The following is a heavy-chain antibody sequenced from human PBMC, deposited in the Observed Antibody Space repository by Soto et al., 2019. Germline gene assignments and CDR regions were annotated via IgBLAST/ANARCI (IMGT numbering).Heavy chain of an antibody. Sequence: FLRLSCAVPKFTFGDYWMSWVRQAPGKGLEWVSNIKQDGSDKNYADPVKGRFIVSRDNVDNSIYLQMNSLRAEDTAVYYCASLSYGQLRYFDNWGQGSLVTVSS. CDR2: IKQDGSDK. CDR3: ASLSYGQLRYFDN. D-gene: IGHD1-1*01. V-gene: IGHV3-7*01. CDR1: KFTFGDYW. J-gene: IGHJ4*02.